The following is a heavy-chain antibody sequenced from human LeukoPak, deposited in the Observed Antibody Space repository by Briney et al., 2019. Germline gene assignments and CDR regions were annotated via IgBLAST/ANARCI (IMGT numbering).Heavy chain of an antibody. CDR1: GGSISSYY. Sequence: PSETLSLTCTVSGGSISSYYWSWIRQPAGKGLEWIGRIYTGGSTNYNPSLKSRVTMSVDTSKNQFSLKLSSVTAADTAVYYCARGKQGWDSSGWYWFDPWGQGTLVTVSS. J-gene: IGHJ5*02. V-gene: IGHV4-4*07. CDR3: ARGKQGWDSSGWYWFDP. D-gene: IGHD6-19*01. CDR2: IYTGGST.